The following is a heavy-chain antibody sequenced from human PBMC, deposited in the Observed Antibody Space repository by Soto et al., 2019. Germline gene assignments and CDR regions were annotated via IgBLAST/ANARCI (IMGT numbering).Heavy chain of an antibody. CDR1: GCSISSYY. D-gene: IGHD1-26*01. CDR2: IYYSGST. J-gene: IGHJ6*03. CDR3: ARDVGATGSYGYYYYYMDV. Sequence: SETLSLTCTFSGCSISSYYWSWIRQPPGKGLEWIGYIYYSGSTNYNPSLKSRVTISVDTSKNQFSLKLSSVTAADTAVYYCARDVGATGSYGYYYYYMDVWGKGTTVTVSS. V-gene: IGHV4-59*01.